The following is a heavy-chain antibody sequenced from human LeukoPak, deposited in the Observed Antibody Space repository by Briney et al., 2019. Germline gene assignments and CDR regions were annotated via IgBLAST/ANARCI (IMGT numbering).Heavy chain of an antibody. V-gene: IGHV1-69*13. CDR3: AREIAAAGTNHYYYYYGMDV. CDR1: GGTFSSYA. D-gene: IGHD6-13*01. J-gene: IGHJ6*02. CDR2: IIPIFGTA. Sequence: GASVKVSCKASGGTFSSYAISWVRQAPGQGLEWMGGIIPIFGTANYAQKFQGRVTITADESTSTAYMELSSLRSEDTAVYYCAREIAAAGTNHYYYYYGMDVWGRGTTVTVSS.